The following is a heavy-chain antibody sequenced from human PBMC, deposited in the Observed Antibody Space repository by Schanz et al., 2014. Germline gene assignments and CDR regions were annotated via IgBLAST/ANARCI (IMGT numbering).Heavy chain of an antibody. CDR1: GFTLSSYG. D-gene: IGHD2-2*01. V-gene: IGHV3-7*03. Sequence: EVQLVESGGGVVQPGRSLRLSCAASGFTLSSYGMHWVRQAPGKGLEWVANIKEDGSEKNYLDSVKGRFTISRDNAKNSLFLQMNSLRAEDTAVYYCARVKYCTITRCYRTETEGIYYMDVWGKGTTVTVSS. J-gene: IGHJ6*03. CDR2: IKEDGSEK. CDR3: ARVKYCTITRCYRTETEGIYYMDV.